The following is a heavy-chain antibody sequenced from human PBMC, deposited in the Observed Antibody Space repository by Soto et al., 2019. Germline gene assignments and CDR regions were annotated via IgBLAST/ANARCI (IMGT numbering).Heavy chain of an antibody. CDR1: GGSITSKW. D-gene: IGHD2-21*01. CDR2: IFHTGSA. CDR3: ARHIAVSGTRGFDH. Sequence: QVQLQESGPGLMKPSGTLSLTCAVSGGSITSKWWSWVRQPPGKGLEWIAEIFHTGSANYNPSLMGRLTISMDKSRNHLSLNLNSVTAPDTAVYYCARHIAVSGTRGFDHWGQGTLVTVSS. J-gene: IGHJ4*02. V-gene: IGHV4-4*02.